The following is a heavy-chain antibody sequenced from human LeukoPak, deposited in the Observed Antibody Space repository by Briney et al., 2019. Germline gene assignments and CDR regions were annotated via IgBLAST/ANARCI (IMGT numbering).Heavy chain of an antibody. CDR3: ARKGRGYGALRAFDI. Sequence: SETLSPTCAVYGGSFSGYYWSWIRQPPGKGLEWIGEINHSGSTNYNPSLKSRVTISVDTSKNQFSLKLSSVTAADTAVYYCARKGRGYGALRAFDIWGQGTMVTVSS. D-gene: IGHD4-17*01. V-gene: IGHV4-34*01. CDR2: INHSGST. CDR1: GGSFSGYY. J-gene: IGHJ3*02.